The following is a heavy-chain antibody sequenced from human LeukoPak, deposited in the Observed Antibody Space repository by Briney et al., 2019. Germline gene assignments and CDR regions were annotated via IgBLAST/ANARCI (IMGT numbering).Heavy chain of an antibody. CDR3: ATDFRGYLNYYGSGSYHNRLRY. D-gene: IGHD3-10*01. CDR2: FDSEDGET. Sequence: GASVTVSCKGSGYTLTELSMHWVRQAPAKGLEWVGGFDSEDGETIYAQKFQGRVTMTEDTSTDTAYMELSSLRSEDTAVYYCATDFRGYLNYYGSGSYHNRLRYWGQGTLVTVSS. J-gene: IGHJ4*02. V-gene: IGHV1-24*01. CDR1: GYTLTELS.